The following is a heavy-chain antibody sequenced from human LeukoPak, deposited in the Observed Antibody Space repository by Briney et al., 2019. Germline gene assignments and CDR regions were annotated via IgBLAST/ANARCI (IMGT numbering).Heavy chain of an antibody. D-gene: IGHD3-10*01. J-gene: IGHJ6*02. CDR1: GFTFSNHG. V-gene: IGHV3-33*01. Sequence: GGSLRLSCAASGFTFSNHGMHWVRQAPGKGLEWVALIWFDGNKKDYVDSVKGRFTISRDNSKKTLYLQMNSLRAEDTALYYCARAYYHASGGAFGMDVWGQGTTVTVSS. CDR3: ARAYYHASGGAFGMDV. CDR2: IWFDGNKK.